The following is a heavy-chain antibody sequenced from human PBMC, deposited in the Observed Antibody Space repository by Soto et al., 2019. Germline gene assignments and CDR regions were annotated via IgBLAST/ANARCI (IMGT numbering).Heavy chain of an antibody. CDR3: AKKENVFDI. J-gene: IGHJ3*02. V-gene: IGHV3-74*01. D-gene: IGHD1-1*01. CDR1: GFTFSSHW. Sequence: EVQLVESGGGLVQPGGSLRLSCAASGFTFSSHWMHWVRQAPGKGLVWVSRLDPDGTTTTYADSVKGRFTVSRDNAKNTLYLQMNSLRAEDTAVYYCAKKENVFDIWGQGTMVTVSS. CDR2: LDPDGTTT.